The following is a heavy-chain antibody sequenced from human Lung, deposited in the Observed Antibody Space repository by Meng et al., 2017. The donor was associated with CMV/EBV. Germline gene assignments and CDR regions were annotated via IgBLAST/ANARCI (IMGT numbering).Heavy chain of an antibody. CDR3: AKDSMGASGSGA. D-gene: IGHD2/OR15-2a*01. J-gene: IGHJ5*02. Sequence: SLKISXAASGFSFSTTAMHWFRQAPGKGLEWVSFISRGGDSGYYADSVKGRFTISRDTSANTLYLQLNGLRVDDTAVYYCAKDSMGASGSGAWGQGTLVTVSS. CDR1: GFSFSTTA. V-gene: IGHV3-23*01. CDR2: ISRGGDSG.